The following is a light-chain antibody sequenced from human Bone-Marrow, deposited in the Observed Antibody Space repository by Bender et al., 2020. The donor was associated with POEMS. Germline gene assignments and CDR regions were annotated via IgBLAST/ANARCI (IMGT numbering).Light chain of an antibody. Sequence: QSALTQPPSASGSPGQSVTISCTGTSSDVGGYDYVSWYQQHPGKAPKLMIYDVIKRPSGVPDRFSGSKSGNTASLTISGLQAEDEADYYCCSYAGSAYVFGTGTTVTVL. CDR3: CSYAGSAYV. J-gene: IGLJ1*01. V-gene: IGLV2-8*01. CDR2: DVI. CDR1: SSDVGGYDY.